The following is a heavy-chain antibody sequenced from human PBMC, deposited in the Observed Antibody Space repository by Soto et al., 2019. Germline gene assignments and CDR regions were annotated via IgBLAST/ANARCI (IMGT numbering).Heavy chain of an antibody. CDR2: IDPSDSYT. CDR3: ARHGGGELKWFDP. J-gene: IGHJ5*02. D-gene: IGHD2-21*01. Sequence: ESRKISCKGAGDSFTSYWISWVRQMPGKGLEWMGRIDPSDSYTNYSPSFQGHVTISADKSISTAYLQWSSLKASDTAMYYCARHGGGELKWFDPWGQGTLVTVSS. V-gene: IGHV5-10-1*01. CDR1: GDSFTSYW.